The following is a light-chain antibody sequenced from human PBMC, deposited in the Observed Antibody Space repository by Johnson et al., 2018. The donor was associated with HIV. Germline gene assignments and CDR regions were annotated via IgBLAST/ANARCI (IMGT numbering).Light chain of an antibody. CDR1: SSNIGNNY. V-gene: IGLV1-51*02. Sequence: QSILTQPPSVSAAPGQKVTISCSGSSSNIGNNYVSWYQQLPGTAPKLLIYENNKRPSGIPDRFSGSKSGTSATLGITGLQTGDEADYYCGTWDSSLTASVFVIGNKVTRL. J-gene: IGLJ1*01. CDR2: ENN. CDR3: GTWDSSLTASV.